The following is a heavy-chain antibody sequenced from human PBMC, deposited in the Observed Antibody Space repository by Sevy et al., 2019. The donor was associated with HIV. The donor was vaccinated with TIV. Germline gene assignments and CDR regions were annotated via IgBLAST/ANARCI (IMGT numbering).Heavy chain of an antibody. CDR2: FDPEDGDPEDGKT. Sequence: ASVKVSCKVSGYTLNEFSMHWGRQAPGIGLEWMTTFDPEDGDPEDGKTIYAQKFLGRVTVTEDTSTDTAYMELSSLRSEDTAVYYCATTKDYYDSSGYPFDYWGQGTLVTVSS. CDR1: GYTLNEFS. V-gene: IGHV1-24*01. J-gene: IGHJ4*02. D-gene: IGHD3-22*01. CDR3: ATTKDYYDSSGYPFDY.